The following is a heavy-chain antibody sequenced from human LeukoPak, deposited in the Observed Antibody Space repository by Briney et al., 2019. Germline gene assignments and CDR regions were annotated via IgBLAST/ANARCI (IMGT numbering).Heavy chain of an antibody. V-gene: IGHV3-15*01. CDR2: IKSKGEGATR. J-gene: IGHJ4*02. CDR1: GFTFTEAW. D-gene: IGHD1-1*01. CDR3: TAGTGNSDFDY. Sequence: GGSLRLSCVASGFTFTEAWMSWVRQAPGKGLEWIGRIKSKGEGATRDFAAPVKGRVTMSRDESKNTVYLQMDSLKIEDTAMSYCTAGTGNSDFDYWGQGTLVTVSS.